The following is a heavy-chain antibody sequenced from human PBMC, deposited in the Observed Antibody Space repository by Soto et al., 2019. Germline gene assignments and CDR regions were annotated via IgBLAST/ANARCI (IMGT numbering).Heavy chain of an antibody. Sequence: TLSLTCAISGDSVSRNSAAWNWIRQSPSRGLEWLGRTYYRSKWYNDYAVSVKSRITINPDTSNNQFSLQLNSVTPEDTAVYYCARDQRTNGPRGACDIGGQGTMVTVSS. D-gene: IGHD2-8*01. CDR3: ARDQRTNGPRGACDI. V-gene: IGHV6-1*01. CDR2: TYYRSKWYN. CDR1: GDSVSRNSAA. J-gene: IGHJ3*02.